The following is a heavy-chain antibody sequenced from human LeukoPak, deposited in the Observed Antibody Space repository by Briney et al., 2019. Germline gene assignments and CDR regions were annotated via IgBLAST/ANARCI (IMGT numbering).Heavy chain of an antibody. J-gene: IGHJ6*02. V-gene: IGHV4-59*01. CDR2: IYYSGST. CDR3: ARDQGYGMDV. CDR1: GGSISSYY. Sequence: SETLSLTCTVSGGSISSYYWSWIRQPPGKGLEWIGYIYYSGSTNYNPSLKSRVTISVDTSKNQFSLNLSSVTAADTAVYYCARDQGYGMDVWGQGTTVTVSS.